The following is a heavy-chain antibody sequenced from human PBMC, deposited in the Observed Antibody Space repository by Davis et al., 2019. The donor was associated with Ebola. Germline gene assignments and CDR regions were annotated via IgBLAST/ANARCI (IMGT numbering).Heavy chain of an antibody. V-gene: IGHV3-30*02. CDR3: AKEDYSGSSGHSSLDY. CDR1: GLTFRNFG. J-gene: IGHJ4*02. Sequence: GGSLRLSCAASGLTFRNFGMHWVRQAPGKGLEWVAFIQYDGRSNIYADSVKGRFTISRDNPKNTLYLQMNSLRAEDTAVYYCAKEDYSGSSGHSSLDYWGQGTLVTVSS. D-gene: IGHD3-22*01. CDR2: IQYDGRSN.